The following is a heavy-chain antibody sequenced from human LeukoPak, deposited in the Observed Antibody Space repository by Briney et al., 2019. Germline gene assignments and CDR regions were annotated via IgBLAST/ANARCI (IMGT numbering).Heavy chain of an antibody. J-gene: IGHJ4*02. Sequence: ASVKVSCKASGYTFTSYDINWVRQAAGQGLEWVGWMNPNSGNTGYAQKFQGRVTMTRSTSINTAYMALSSLRSDDTAVYYCARGPSGSDYWGQGTLVTVSS. V-gene: IGHV1-8*01. CDR1: GYTFTSYD. D-gene: IGHD3-10*01. CDR2: MNPNSGNT. CDR3: ARGPSGSDY.